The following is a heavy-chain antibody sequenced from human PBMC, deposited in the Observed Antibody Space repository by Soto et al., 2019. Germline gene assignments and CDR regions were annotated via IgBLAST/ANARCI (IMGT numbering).Heavy chain of an antibody. CDR3: ATDMHAGFTHYYDP. CDR2: IYHSGNT. CDR1: GGSLSGGGYY. D-gene: IGHD1-26*01. J-gene: IGHJ5*02. V-gene: IGHV4-31*03. Sequence: TLPLTCTFSGGSLSGGGYYWSWIRQHPKGLEWIGFIYHSGNTYYRPSLKSRVTISVDTSKRQLSLKLTSMTAADTAVYYCATDMHAGFTHYYDPWGQGTMVTVSS.